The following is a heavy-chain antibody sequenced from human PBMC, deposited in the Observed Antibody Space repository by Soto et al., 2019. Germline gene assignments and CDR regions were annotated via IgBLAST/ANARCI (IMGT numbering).Heavy chain of an antibody. J-gene: IGHJ6*02. CDR1: GFTFSSYA. D-gene: IGHD6-19*01. CDR3: AKDGPGIAVALYYYYYGMDV. V-gene: IGHV3-23*01. Sequence: GGSLRLSCAASGFTFSSYAMSWVRQAPGKGLEWVSAISGSGGSTYYADSVEGRFTISRDNSKNTLYLQMNSLRAEDTAVYYCAKDGPGIAVALYYYYYGMDVWGQGTTVTVSS. CDR2: ISGSGGST.